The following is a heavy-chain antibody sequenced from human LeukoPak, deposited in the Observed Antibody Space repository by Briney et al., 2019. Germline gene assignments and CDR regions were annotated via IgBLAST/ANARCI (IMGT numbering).Heavy chain of an antibody. V-gene: IGHV1-24*01. CDR3: ATDRVGFWSGQGYFDL. Sequence: ASVKVSCKVSGYTLTELSTHWVRQAPGKGLEWMGGFDPEDGETIYAQKFQGRVTMTEDTSTDTAYMELSSLRSEDTAVYYCATDRVGFWSGQGYFDLWGRGTLVTVSS. CDR2: FDPEDGET. J-gene: IGHJ2*01. D-gene: IGHD3-3*01. CDR1: GYTLTELS.